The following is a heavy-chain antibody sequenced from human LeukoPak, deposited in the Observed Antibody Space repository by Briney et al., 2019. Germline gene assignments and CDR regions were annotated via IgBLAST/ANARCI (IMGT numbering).Heavy chain of an antibody. D-gene: IGHD3-22*01. V-gene: IGHV1-46*01. CDR1: GYTFTSYY. CDR3: ARDSSRYYYDSSGYFDY. CDR2: INPSGGST. Sequence: ASVKVSCKASGYTFTSYYMHWVRQAPGQGLEWMGIINPSGGSTSYAQKFQGRVTMTRDTFTSTVYMELSSLRSEDTAVYYCARDSSRYYYDSSGYFDYWGQGTLVTASS. J-gene: IGHJ4*02.